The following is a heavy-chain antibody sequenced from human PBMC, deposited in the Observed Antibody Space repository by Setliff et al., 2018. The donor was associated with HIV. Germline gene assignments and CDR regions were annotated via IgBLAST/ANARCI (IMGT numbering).Heavy chain of an antibody. CDR1: GGSASNSRYY. Sequence: KPSETLSLTCTVSGGSASNSRYYWSWIRQPPGKGLEWIGEINHSGSTNYNPSLASRLSISVDKSKNQFSLTLSSVTAADTAVYYCARARSDWYNVRPYYFDLWGQGTPVTVSS. CDR3: ARARSDWYNVRPYYFDL. CDR2: INHSGST. V-gene: IGHV4-30-4*08. J-gene: IGHJ4*02. D-gene: IGHD6-19*01.